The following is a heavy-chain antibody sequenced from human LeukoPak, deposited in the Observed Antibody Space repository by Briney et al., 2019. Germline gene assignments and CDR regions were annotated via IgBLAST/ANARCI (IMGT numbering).Heavy chain of an antibody. J-gene: IGHJ4*02. CDR1: GFTFRSYG. V-gene: IGHV3-23*01. Sequence: GGSLRLSCAAPGFTFRSYGMSWVRQAPGRGLEWVSTITDNGGTSYYADSVKGRFTIPRDGSKNMLYLQMNSVRVEDTALYYCEKLIPYCGWPYDYWGQGTLVTVSS. CDR2: ITDNGGTS. CDR3: EKLIPYCGWPYDY. D-gene: IGHD2-21*01.